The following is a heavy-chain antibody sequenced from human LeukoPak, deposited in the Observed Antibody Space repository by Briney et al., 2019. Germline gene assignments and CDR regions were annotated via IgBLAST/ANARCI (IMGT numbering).Heavy chain of an antibody. D-gene: IGHD5-24*01. Sequence: GGSLRLSCAASGFTFDDYAMHWVRPAPGKGLEWVSGISWNSGSIGYADSVKGRFTISRDNAKNSLYLQMHSLRAEDMALYYCAKSGEMATITSFFDYWGQGTLVTVSS. V-gene: IGHV3-9*03. CDR2: ISWNSGSI. CDR3: AKSGEMATITSFFDY. CDR1: GFTFDDYA. J-gene: IGHJ4*02.